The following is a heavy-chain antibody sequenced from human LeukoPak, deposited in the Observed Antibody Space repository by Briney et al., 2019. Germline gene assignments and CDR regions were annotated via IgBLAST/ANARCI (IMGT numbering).Heavy chain of an antibody. Sequence: GGSLRLSCAASGFIFSDYYMTWIRQAPGKGLEWVSYISGSGTNIDYADSVKGRFTISRDNAKNSVYLQMNSLRAEDTAVHYCAISANGGNSFWNYWGQGTLVTVSS. D-gene: IGHD4-23*01. V-gene: IGHV3-11*01. CDR3: AISANGGNSFWNY. J-gene: IGHJ4*02. CDR2: ISGSGTNI. CDR1: GFIFSDYY.